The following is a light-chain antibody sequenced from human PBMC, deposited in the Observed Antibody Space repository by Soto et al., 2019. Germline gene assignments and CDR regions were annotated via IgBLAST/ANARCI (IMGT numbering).Light chain of an antibody. CDR3: QQYCFPPRS. CDR2: WAS. V-gene: IGKV4-1*01. J-gene: IGKJ1*01. Sequence: DVVLTQSLDSLAVSLGERATINCKSSQSVLYSSNNKNYLAWYQQKPGQPPKLLIYWASTRESGVPDRFSGSGSGTDFTLTISSLQAEDVAVYYCQQYCFPPRSFGQGTKMEIK. CDR1: QSVLYSSNNKNY.